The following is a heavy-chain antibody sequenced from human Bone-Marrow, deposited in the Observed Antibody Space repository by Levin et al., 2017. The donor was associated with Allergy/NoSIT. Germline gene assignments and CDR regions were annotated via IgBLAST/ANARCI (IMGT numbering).Heavy chain of an antibody. CDR1: GGSFSGYY. V-gene: IGHV4-34*01. J-gene: IGHJ4*02. D-gene: IGHD2-2*01. Sequence: SQTLSLTCAVYGGSFSGYYWSWIRQPPGKGLEWIGEINHSGSTNYNPSLKSRVTISVDTSKNQFSLKLSSVTAADTAVYYCARGPAIVVVPAAIGFDYWGQGTLVTVSS. CDR2: INHSGST. CDR3: ARGPAIVVVPAAIGFDY.